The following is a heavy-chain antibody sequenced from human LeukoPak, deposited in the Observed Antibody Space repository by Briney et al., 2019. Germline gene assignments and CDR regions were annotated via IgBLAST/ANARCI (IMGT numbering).Heavy chain of an antibody. J-gene: IGHJ4*02. V-gene: IGHV3-23*01. D-gene: IGHD3-9*01. CDR3: AKDPPPPRGRYFDWLLFGGYFDY. CDR1: GFTFSRHG. CDR2: ISGSGGST. Sequence: GGSLRLSCVASGFTFSRHGMNWVRQAPGKGLEWVSAISGSGGSTYYADSVKGRFTISRDNSKNTLYLQMNSLRAEDTAVYYCAKDPPPPRGRYFDWLLFGGYFDYWGQGTLVTVSS.